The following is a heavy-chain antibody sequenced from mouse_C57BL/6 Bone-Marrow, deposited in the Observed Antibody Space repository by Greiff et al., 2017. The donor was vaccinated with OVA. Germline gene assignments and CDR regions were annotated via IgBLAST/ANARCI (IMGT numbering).Heavy chain of an antibody. CDR3: ARHASYYYGSSYDY. CDR1: GFTFSSYG. Sequence: EVQLVESGGDLVKPGGSLKLSCAASGFTFSSYGMSWVRQTPDKRLEWVATISSGGSYTYYPDSVKGRFTISRDNAKNTLYLQMSSLKSEDTAMYYCARHASYYYGSSYDYWGQGTTLTVSS. D-gene: IGHD1-1*01. CDR2: ISSGGSYT. J-gene: IGHJ2*01. V-gene: IGHV5-6*01.